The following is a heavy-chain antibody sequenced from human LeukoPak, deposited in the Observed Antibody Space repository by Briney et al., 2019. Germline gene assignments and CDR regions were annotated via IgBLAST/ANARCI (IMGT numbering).Heavy chain of an antibody. V-gene: IGHV1-18*01. CDR3: AREGRYFDWLLSPDYYYYYXXDV. Sequence: ASVKVSCKASGYTFTSYGISWVRQAPGQGLEWMGWISAYNGNTNYAQKLQGRVTMTTDTSTSTAYMELRSLRSDDTAVYYCAREGRYFDWLLSPDYYYYYXXDVXXXGTXVTVSS. CDR1: GYTFTSYG. CDR2: ISAYNGNT. D-gene: IGHD3-9*01. J-gene: IGHJ6*03.